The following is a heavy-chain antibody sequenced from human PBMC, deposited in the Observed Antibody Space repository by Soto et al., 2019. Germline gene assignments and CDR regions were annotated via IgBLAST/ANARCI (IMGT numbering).Heavy chain of an antibody. CDR3: ARDWDEYSDASFDC. V-gene: IGHV1-46*01. D-gene: IGHD5-18*01. Sequence: ASVKVSCKASGYTFTSYYMHWVRQAPGQGLEWMGLINASDGSTNYAQKFQGRVTMTIDTSTSTAYMELSSLRSEDTAVYYCARDWDEYSDASFDCWGQGTAVTVSS. J-gene: IGHJ4*02. CDR2: INASDGST. CDR1: GYTFTSYY.